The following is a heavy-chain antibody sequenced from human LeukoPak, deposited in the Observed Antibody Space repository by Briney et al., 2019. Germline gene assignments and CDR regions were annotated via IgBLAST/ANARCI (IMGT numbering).Heavy chain of an antibody. V-gene: IGHV4-34*01. CDR2: INHSGST. D-gene: IGHD6-13*01. CDR3: ARGRAAAGTIYYYYMDV. J-gene: IGHJ6*03. CDR1: GGSFSGYY. Sequence: SETLSLTCAVYGGSFSGYYWSWIRQPPGKGLEWIGEINHSGSTNYNPSLKSRVTISVDTSKNQFSLKLSSVTAADTAVYYCARGRAAAGTIYYYYMDVRGKGTTVTVSS.